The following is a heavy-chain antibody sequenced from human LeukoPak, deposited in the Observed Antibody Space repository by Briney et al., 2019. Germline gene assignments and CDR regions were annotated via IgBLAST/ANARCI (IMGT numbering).Heavy chain of an antibody. J-gene: IGHJ4*02. CDR2: IIPILGIA. CDR1: GGTFSSYA. D-gene: IGHD3-22*01. Sequence: EASVKVSCKASGGTFSSYAISWVRQAPGQGLEWMGRIIPILGIANYAQKFQGRVTITADKSTSTAYMELSSLRSEDTAVYYCARDLRDYDSTLLDYWGQGTLVTVSS. V-gene: IGHV1-69*04. CDR3: ARDLRDYDSTLLDY.